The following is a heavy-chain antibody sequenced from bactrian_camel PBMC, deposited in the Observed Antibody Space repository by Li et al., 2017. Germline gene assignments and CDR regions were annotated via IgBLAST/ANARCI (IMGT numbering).Heavy chain of an antibody. D-gene: IGHD1*01. Sequence: HVQLVESGGEAVQAGGSLRLSCAASGPTRCMGWVRQAPGKEREEVAHLNTRCDTAVYGDSVKGRFTISRDSAKETLYLQMNSLKPEDTAMYYCAAERRLLAPCGDARDYKYRGQGTQVTVS. J-gene: IGHJ4*01. V-gene: IGHV3S37*01. CDR2: LNTRCDTA. CDR3: AAERRLLAPCGDARDYKY. CDR1: GPTRC.